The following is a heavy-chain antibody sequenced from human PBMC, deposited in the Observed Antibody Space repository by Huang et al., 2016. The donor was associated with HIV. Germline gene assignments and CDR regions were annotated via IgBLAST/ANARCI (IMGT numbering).Heavy chain of an antibody. CDR2: ISSGSSTI. Sequence: EVQLVESGGGLVQPGGSLRLSCAASGFTFSSHTMSWVRQAPGKGLEWISYISSGSSTIYYADSVKGRFTISRNNAKNSVFLQMGSLRVDDTAVYYCTRSGAYDYNWGSYLHYWGQGTTVIVSP. CDR1: GFTFSSHT. J-gene: IGHJ4*02. CDR3: TRSGAYDYNWGSYLHY. V-gene: IGHV3-48*01. D-gene: IGHD3-16*01.